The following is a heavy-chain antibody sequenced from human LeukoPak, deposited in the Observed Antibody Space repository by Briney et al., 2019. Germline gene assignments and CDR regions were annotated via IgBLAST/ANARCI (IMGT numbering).Heavy chain of an antibody. CDR3: ARSQQGYSYGLN. V-gene: IGHV3-48*02. Sequence: GGSLRLSCAASGLTFSAYSMNWVRQAPGQGLDWISYISRNSQSQEYADSVKGRFTISRDNAKNSVFLQMNSLREEDTAVYYCARSQQGYSYGLNWGQGTLVTVSS. CDR1: GLTFSAYS. CDR2: ISRNSQSQ. J-gene: IGHJ4*02. D-gene: IGHD5-18*01.